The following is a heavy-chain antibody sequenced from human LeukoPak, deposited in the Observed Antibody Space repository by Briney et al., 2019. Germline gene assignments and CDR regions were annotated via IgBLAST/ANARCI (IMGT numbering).Heavy chain of an antibody. Sequence: SETLSLTCTVSGGSISYYYWSWIRQPAGKGLEWIGRVYSNGDSDYNPSLKSRATMSAATSKNQFSLKLTSVTAADTAVYYCARAYGGSYSRREYYFDYWGQGTLVTVSS. J-gene: IGHJ4*02. V-gene: IGHV4-4*07. CDR2: VYSNGDS. CDR1: GGSISYYY. D-gene: IGHD1-26*01. CDR3: ARAYGGSYSRREYYFDY.